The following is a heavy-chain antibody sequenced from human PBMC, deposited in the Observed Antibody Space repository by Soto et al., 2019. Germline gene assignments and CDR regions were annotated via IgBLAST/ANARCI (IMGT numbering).Heavy chain of an antibody. CDR3: ARARGVAPDP. Sequence: GSLRLSCAASGFTFSSYAMTWVRQAPGQGLEWVASISGSGGTTNYADSVKGRFTISRDNSKNTAYLQMNSLRAEATAVYYCARARGVAPDPWGQGTLVTVSS. CDR2: ISGSGGTT. D-gene: IGHD2-15*01. CDR1: GFTFSSYA. V-gene: IGHV3-23*01. J-gene: IGHJ5*02.